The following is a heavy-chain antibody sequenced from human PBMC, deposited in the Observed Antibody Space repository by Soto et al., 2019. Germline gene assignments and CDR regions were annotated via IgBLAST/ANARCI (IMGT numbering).Heavy chain of an antibody. J-gene: IGHJ4*02. CDR1: SDSISSYY. CDR3: ARAVGDTLYSLDY. D-gene: IGHD2-15*01. V-gene: IGHV4-59*08. CDR2: TDYSGNT. Sequence: QVQLQESGPGLVRPSETLSLTCTVSSDSISSYYWIWIRQSPGKGLEWIWYTDYSGNTTYNPSLKSRVTISGDTSKNQFSLRLSSVTAADTAVYYCARAVGDTLYSLDYWGQGTLVTVSS.